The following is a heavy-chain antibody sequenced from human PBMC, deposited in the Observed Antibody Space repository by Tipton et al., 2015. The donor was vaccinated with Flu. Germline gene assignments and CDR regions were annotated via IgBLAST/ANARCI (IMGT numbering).Heavy chain of an antibody. D-gene: IGHD3-16*01. J-gene: IGHJ5*02. Sequence: SLRLSCVGSGFTFYGYWMSWVRQAPGKGLEWVANVKSDATENYLLDSVRGRFTISRDNAKNSIYLQMNSLRVEDSALYYCVRGRGWFDPWGQGIRVTVSS. V-gene: IGHV3-7*01. CDR3: VRGRGWFDP. CDR2: VKSDATEN. CDR1: GFTFYGYW.